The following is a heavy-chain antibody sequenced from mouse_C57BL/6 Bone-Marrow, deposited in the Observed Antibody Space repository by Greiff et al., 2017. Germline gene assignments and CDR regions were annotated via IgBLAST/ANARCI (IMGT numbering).Heavy chain of an antibody. CDR1: GYTFTSYG. Sequence: QVQLQQSGAELARPGASVKLSCKASGYTFTSYGISWVKQRTGQGLEWIGEIYPRSGNTYYNEKFKGKATLAADKSSSTAYMELRSLTSVDSAGFFFSRDSAYYFDYWGQYTTLAFSS. V-gene: IGHV1-81*01. CDR2: IYPRSGNT. J-gene: IGHJ2*01. CDR3: SRDSAYYFDY.